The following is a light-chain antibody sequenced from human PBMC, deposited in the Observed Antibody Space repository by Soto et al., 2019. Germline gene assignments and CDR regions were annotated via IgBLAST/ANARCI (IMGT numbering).Light chain of an antibody. CDR2: AAS. CDR3: QKYNSAPWT. Sequence: DIQMTQSPSSLSASVGDRVTIICRASQGISNYLAWYQQKPGKVPKLLIYAASTLQSGVPSRFSGSGSGTDFTLTISSLQSEDVAVYYCQKYNSAPWTFGQGTKVEIK. V-gene: IGKV1-27*01. J-gene: IGKJ1*01. CDR1: QGISNY.